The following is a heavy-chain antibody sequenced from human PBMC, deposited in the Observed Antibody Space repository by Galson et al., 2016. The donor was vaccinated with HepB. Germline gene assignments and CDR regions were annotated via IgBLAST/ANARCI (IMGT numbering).Heavy chain of an antibody. CDR3: ARETYGEPIDN. V-gene: IGHV5-10-1*01. D-gene: IGHD3-10*01. Sequence: QSGAEVKEPGESLRIPCQTSGYSFASYWITWVRQTPGQGLEWVGTIDPTDSYTTYSPSFQGHVSISADRSIGTANLQWTSLKASDTAMYYCARETYGEPIDNWGQGTLVTVSS. CDR2: IDPTDSYT. J-gene: IGHJ4*02. CDR1: GYSFASYW.